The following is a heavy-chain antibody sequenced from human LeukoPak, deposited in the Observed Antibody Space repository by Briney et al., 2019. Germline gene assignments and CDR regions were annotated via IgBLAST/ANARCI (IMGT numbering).Heavy chain of an antibody. CDR3: ARGRIQLWLSGFDY. CDR1: GGSISSYY. CDR2: IYTSGST. V-gene: IGHV4-4*07. J-gene: IGHJ4*02. D-gene: IGHD5-18*01. Sequence: SETLSLTCTVSGGSISSYYWSWIRQPAGKGLEWIGRIYTSGSTNYNPSLKSRVTMSVDTSKNQFSLKLSSVTAADTAVYYCARGRIQLWLSGFDYWGQGTLVTVSS.